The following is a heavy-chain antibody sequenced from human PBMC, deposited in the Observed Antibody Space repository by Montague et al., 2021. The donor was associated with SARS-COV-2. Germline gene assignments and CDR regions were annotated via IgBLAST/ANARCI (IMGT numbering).Heavy chain of an antibody. V-gene: IGHV4-39*01. CDR2: ISYSGRT. CDR3: ASSYYYGSGTYVYNYYMDV. Sequence: SETLSLTCTVSGGSVSSSPYYWGWIRQPPGRGLEWVGSISYSGRTYFSPSLKSRLTMSVDSSENQFSLRLSSVTAADTAVYYCASSYYYGSGTYVYNYYMDVWGKGTTVTVSS. J-gene: IGHJ6*03. CDR1: GGSVSSSPYY. D-gene: IGHD3-10*01.